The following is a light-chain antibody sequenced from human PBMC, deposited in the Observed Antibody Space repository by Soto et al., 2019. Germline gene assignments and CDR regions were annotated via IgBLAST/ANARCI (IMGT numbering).Light chain of an antibody. CDR1: QNVTTS. CDR3: QQYDYSRT. CDR2: DVS. Sequence: DSQLTQSPSTLSASVGDSVTITSRASQNVTTSMAWYQHKPGRAPKLLIFDVSNLESGVPSRFSGGGSGKDCTLTISSLHSDDFATYYCQQYDYSRTFGRGTMWIS. J-gene: IGKJ1*01. V-gene: IGKV1-5*01.